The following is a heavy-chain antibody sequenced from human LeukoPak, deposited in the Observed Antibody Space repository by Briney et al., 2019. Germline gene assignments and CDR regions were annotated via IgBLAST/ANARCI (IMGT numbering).Heavy chain of an antibody. J-gene: IGHJ4*02. CDR2: ISGSGGST. Sequence: GGSLRLSCAASGFTFSSYAMSWVRQAPGKGLEWVSAISGSGGSTYYADSVKGRFTISRDNSKNTLYLQMNSLRADDTAVFFCVRGPQYSYGILDYWGQGTLVTVSS. CDR3: VRGPQYSYGILDY. D-gene: IGHD5-18*01. V-gene: IGHV3-23*01. CDR1: GFTFSSYA.